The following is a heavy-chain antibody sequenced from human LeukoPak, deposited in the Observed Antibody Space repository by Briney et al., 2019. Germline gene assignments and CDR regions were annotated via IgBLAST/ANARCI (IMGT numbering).Heavy chain of an antibody. Sequence: PGGSLRLSCSASGFTFCRYGMRCVRQAPEAGLEYVSAIVSNVDRTYYTDSVKGRFTISRENDKKTLYLQMSSLRPDDTAVYYCVNPGWYYDSSGYSYYYGMDVWGQGTTVTVSS. V-gene: IGHV3-64D*09. J-gene: IGHJ6*02. CDR1: GFTFCRYG. CDR3: VNPGWYYDSSGYSYYYGMDV. D-gene: IGHD3-22*01. CDR2: IVSNVDRT.